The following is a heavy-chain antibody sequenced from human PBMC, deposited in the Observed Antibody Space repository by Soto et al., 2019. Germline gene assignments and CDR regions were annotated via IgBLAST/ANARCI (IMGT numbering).Heavy chain of an antibody. J-gene: IGHJ4*02. CDR1: EFTFSTYA. CDR2: ISSGGST. D-gene: IGHD1-26*01. Sequence: GESLKISCVASEFTFSTYAMNWVRQAPWKGLEWVSGISSGGSTYYADSVKGRFTISRDISKSTLYLQMNSLRAEDTAVYYCARPPLGATLRCFDCWGQGTLVTVSS. V-gene: IGHV3-23*01. CDR3: ARPPLGATLRCFDC.